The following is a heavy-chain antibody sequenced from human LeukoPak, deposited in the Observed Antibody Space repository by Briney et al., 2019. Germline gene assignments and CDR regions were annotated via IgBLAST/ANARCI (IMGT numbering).Heavy chain of an antibody. V-gene: IGHV4-31*03. J-gene: IGHJ4*02. D-gene: IGHD6-13*01. Sequence: KPSQTLSLTCTVSGGSISSGGYYWSWIRQHPGKGREWIGNIYYSGSTYYNPSLKSRVIISIDTSKNQFSLKLSSVTAADTAVYYCAGTEGYYFDYWGQGTLVTVSS. CDR3: AGTEGYYFDY. CDR2: IYYSGST. CDR1: GGSISSGGYY.